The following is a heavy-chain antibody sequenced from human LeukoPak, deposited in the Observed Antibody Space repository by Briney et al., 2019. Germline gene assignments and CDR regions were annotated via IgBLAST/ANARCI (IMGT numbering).Heavy chain of an antibody. CDR2: IHYSGTN. CDR3: AKYDTSGYLDY. D-gene: IGHD3-22*01. Sequence: TSETLSLTCTVSGGSVSSYYCTWIRQPPGKGLEWIGYIHYSGTNDYNPSLRSRVTMSVDTSENQFSLRLRSVTAADTAVYYCAKYDTSGYLDYWGQGTLVTVSS. V-gene: IGHV4-59*02. CDR1: GGSVSSYY. J-gene: IGHJ4*02.